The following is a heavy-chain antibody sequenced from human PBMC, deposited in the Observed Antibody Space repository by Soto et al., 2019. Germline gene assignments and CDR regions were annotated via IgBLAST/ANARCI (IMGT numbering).Heavy chain of an antibody. CDR3: AAGGTRWLHSPFDY. D-gene: IGHD1-1*01. CDR2: FDPEDGET. CDR1: GHTLTELS. Sequence: QVQLVQSGAEVKKPGASVKVSCKVSGHTLTELSMHWVRQAHGKGLEWMGGFDPEDGETISAQKFQGRVTMTEDTSTDSTYLELSSLRSEDTAVYYCAAGGTRWLHSPFDYWGQGTLVTIPS. J-gene: IGHJ4*02. V-gene: IGHV1-24*01.